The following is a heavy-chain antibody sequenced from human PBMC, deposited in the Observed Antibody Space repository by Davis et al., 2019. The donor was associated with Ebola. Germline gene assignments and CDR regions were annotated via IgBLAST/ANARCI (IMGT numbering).Heavy chain of an antibody. J-gene: IGHJ4*02. CDR3: ARVVAGFDY. CDR1: GGSISSYY. CDR2: IYYSGST. D-gene: IGHD6-19*01. Sequence: SDPLSLTCTVPGGSISSYYWRWIRQPPGKGLAWIGYIYYSGSTNYNPSLKSRVTISVDTSKNQFSLKLSSVTAADTAVYYCARVVAGFDYWGQGTLVTVSS. V-gene: IGHV4-59*01.